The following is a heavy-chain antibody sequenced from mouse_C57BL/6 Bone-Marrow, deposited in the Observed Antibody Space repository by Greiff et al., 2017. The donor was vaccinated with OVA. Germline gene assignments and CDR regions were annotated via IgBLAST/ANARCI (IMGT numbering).Heavy chain of an antibody. J-gene: IGHJ2*01. V-gene: IGHV5-6*02. CDR2: ISSGGSYT. CDR1: GFTFSSYG. D-gene: IGHD2-1*01. CDR3: ARLYYGNFYFDY. Sequence: EVTLVESGGDLVKPGGSLKLSCAASGFTFSSYGMSWVRQTPDKRLEWVATISSGGSYTYYPDSVKGRFTISRDNAKNTLYLQMSSLKSEDTAMYYCARLYYGNFYFDYWGQGTTLTVSS.